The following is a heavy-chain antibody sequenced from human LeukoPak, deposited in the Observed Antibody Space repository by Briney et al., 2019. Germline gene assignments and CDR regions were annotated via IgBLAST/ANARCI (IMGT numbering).Heavy chain of an antibody. V-gene: IGHV3-30*03. CDR1: GFTFSSYG. J-gene: IGHJ4*02. CDR3: ARILSKDYFDS. CDR2: ISYDGSNK. Sequence: SGGSLRLSCAASGFTFSSYGMHWVRQAPGKGLEWVAVISYDGSNKYYADSVKGRFTISRDNSKNTLYLQMNSLRAEDTAVYYCARILSKDYFDSWGQGALVTVSS. D-gene: IGHD2-15*01.